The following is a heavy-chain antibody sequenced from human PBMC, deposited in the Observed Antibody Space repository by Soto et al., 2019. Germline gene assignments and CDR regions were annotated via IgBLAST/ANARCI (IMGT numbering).Heavy chain of an antibody. Sequence: QVQLVQSGAEVKKPGSSVKVSCKASGGTFSSYAISWVRQAPGQGLEWMGGIIPIFGTANYAQKFQGRVTITADESTSTAYMELSSLRSEDTAVYYCANHPMATITSYYGMDVWGQGTTVTVSS. CDR1: GGTFSSYA. V-gene: IGHV1-69*12. D-gene: IGHD5-12*01. J-gene: IGHJ6*02. CDR2: IIPIFGTA. CDR3: ANHPMATITSYYGMDV.